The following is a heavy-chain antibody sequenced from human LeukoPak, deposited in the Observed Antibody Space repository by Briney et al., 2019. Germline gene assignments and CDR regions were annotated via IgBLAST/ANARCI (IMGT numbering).Heavy chain of an antibody. CDR3: ARIFGYAGWYFDL. V-gene: IGHV4-4*07. CDR1: GASIRNYY. Sequence: SETLSLTCTVSGASIRNYYWSWIRRPAGKGLEWIGRIYSSGSTNYNPSLNSRVTMSVDTSKNQFSLNLSSVTAADTAVYYCARIFGYAGWYFDLWGRGTLVTVSS. CDR2: IYSSGST. D-gene: IGHD5-18*01. J-gene: IGHJ2*01.